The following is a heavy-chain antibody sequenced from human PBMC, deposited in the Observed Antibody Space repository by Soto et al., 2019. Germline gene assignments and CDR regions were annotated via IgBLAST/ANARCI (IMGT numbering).Heavy chain of an antibody. D-gene: IGHD3-22*01. CDR3: ARDQDYYDSSGYVSDAFDI. J-gene: IGHJ3*02. Sequence: SETLSLTCTVSGGSISSGGYYWSWIRQHPGKGLEWIGYTYYSGSTYYNPSLKSRVTISVDTSKNQFSLKLSSVTAADTAVYYCARDQDYYDSSGYVSDAFDIWGQGTMVTVSS. CDR2: TYYSGST. V-gene: IGHV4-31*03. CDR1: GGSISSGGYY.